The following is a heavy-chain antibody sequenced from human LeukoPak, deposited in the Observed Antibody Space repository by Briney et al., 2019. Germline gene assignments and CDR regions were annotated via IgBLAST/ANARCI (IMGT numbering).Heavy chain of an antibody. D-gene: IGHD3-22*01. Sequence: PSETLSLTCTVSGGSISSGGYYWSWIRQHPGKGLEWIGYIYYSGSTYYNPSLKSRVTISVDRSKNQFSLKLSSVTAADTAVYYCARAERHFDNRGYSYYFDYWGQGTLVTVSS. V-gene: IGHV4-31*03. CDR2: IYYSGST. J-gene: IGHJ4*02. CDR1: GGSISSGGYY. CDR3: ARAERHFDNRGYSYYFDY.